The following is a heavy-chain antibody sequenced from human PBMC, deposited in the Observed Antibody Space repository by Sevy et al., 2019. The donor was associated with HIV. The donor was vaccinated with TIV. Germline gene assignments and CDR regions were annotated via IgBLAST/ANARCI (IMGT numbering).Heavy chain of an antibody. J-gene: IGHJ6*02. V-gene: IGHV4-39*01. D-gene: IGHD3-10*01. CDR2: IYYSGST. Sequence: SETLSLTCTVSGGSISSSSYYWGWIRQPPGKGLEWIGSIYYSGSTYYNPSLKSRVTISVDTSKNQFSLKLSSVTAADTVGYYCARQGGSVLLWFGELSRLSLPDGMDVWGQGTTVTVSS. CDR1: GGSISSSSYY. CDR3: ARQGGSVLLWFGELSRLSLPDGMDV.